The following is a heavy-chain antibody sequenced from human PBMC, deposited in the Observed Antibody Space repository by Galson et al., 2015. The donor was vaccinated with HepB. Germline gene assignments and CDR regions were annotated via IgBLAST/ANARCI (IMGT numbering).Heavy chain of an antibody. J-gene: IGHJ4*02. D-gene: IGHD2-21*01. Sequence: SLRLSCAASGFTFSSYGMHWVRQAPGKGLEWVAVISYDGSNKYYADSVKGRFTISRDNSKNTLYLQMNSLRAEDTAVYYCAKDFGGYCGGDCYSPFGYWGQGTLVTVSS. CDR2: ISYDGSNK. CDR1: GFTFSSYG. CDR3: AKDFGGYCGGDCYSPFGY. V-gene: IGHV3-30*18.